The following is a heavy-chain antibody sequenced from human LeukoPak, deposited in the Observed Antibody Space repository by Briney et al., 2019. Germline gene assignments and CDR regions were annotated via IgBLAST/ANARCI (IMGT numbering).Heavy chain of an antibody. V-gene: IGHV3-64*01. J-gene: IGHJ2*01. CDR3: ARGREGAKTRYFDL. D-gene: IGHD1-26*01. CDR2: ISDNGGRT. Sequence: PGGSLRLSCAASGFTFSSHAMHWVRQAPGKGLDCVSTISDNGGRTYYANSVKGRFSVSRDNSKNTLYLQMGSLRAEDVAVYYCARGREGAKTRYFDLWGRGTLVTVSS. CDR1: GFTFSSHA.